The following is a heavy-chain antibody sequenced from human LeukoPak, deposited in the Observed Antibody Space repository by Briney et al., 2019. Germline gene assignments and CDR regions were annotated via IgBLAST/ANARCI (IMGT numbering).Heavy chain of an antibody. D-gene: IGHD2-2*01. CDR1: GGSISSYY. CDR3: ARAGSSTLIFDY. Sequence: PSETLSLICTVSGGSISSYYWSWIRQPPGKGLEWIGYIYYSGSTNYNPSLKSRVTISVDTSKNQFSLKLSSVAAAGTAVYYCARAGSSTLIFDYWGQGTLVTVSS. V-gene: IGHV4-59*01. J-gene: IGHJ4*02. CDR2: IYYSGST.